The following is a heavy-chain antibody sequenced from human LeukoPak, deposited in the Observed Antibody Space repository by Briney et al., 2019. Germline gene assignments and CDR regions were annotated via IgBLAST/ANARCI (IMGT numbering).Heavy chain of an antibody. J-gene: IGHJ5*02. CDR2: IKGDGSEK. V-gene: IGHV3-7*01. CDR1: PCTLSHQW. CDR3: ARDEYRSRWLHP. Sequence: GGSLPLTRAASPCTLSHQWLNVLRLAPPKGLEWVANIKGDGSEKWYADSVKGRFTISRDNAQNSVHLQMNSLRAEDTAVYHCARDEYRSRWLHPWGQGALVTVTS. D-gene: IGHD5-24*01.